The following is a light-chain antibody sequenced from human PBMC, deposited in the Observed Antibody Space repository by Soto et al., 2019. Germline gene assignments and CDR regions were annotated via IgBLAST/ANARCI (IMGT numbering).Light chain of an antibody. Sequence: EIVLTQSPGTLSLSPGERATLSCRASQSISSSYLAWYQQKPGQAPRLLIYVASSRATGIADRFSGSGSGTDFTLTISRLEPEDFAVYYCQQYGSSLWTFGQGTKVEIK. CDR2: VAS. J-gene: IGKJ1*01. V-gene: IGKV3-20*01. CDR3: QQYGSSLWT. CDR1: QSISSSY.